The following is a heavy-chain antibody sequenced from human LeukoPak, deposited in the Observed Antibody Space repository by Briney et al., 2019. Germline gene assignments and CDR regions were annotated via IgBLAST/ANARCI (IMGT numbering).Heavy chain of an antibody. V-gene: IGHV1-69*05. D-gene: IGHD4-17*01. Sequence: SVKVSCKASGYTFTSYGISWVRQAPGQGLEWMGRIIPIFGTANYAQKFQGRVTIATDESTSTAYMELSSLRSEDTAVYYCARGALYGDYAVDYWGQGTLVTVSS. CDR2: IIPIFGTA. CDR1: GYTFTSYG. J-gene: IGHJ4*02. CDR3: ARGALYGDYAVDY.